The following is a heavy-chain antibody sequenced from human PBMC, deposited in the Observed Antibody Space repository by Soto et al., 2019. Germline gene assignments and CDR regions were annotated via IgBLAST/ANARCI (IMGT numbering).Heavy chain of an antibody. D-gene: IGHD4-17*01. V-gene: IGHV3-33*01. J-gene: IGHJ4*02. Sequence: QVQLVESGGGVVQPGGSLRLSCAASGFTFGRHGMHWVRQAPGKGLEWVAVIGSEGRRDSYADSAKGRFTISRDNGQNTLYLQMNSLRAEDTAVYYCARDDDYGDNGLDYWGQGTLVTVSS. CDR2: IGSEGRRD. CDR3: ARDDDYGDNGLDY. CDR1: GFTFGRHG.